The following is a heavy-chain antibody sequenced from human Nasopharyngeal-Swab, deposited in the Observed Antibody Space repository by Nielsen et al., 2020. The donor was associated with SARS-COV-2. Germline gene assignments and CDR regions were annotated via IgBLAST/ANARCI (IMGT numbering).Heavy chain of an antibody. CDR1: GFSLSTSGVG. D-gene: IGHD2-2*01. Sequence: SGPTLVKPTQTLTLTCTFSGFSLSTSGVGVGWIRQPPGKALAWLALIYWDDDKRYSPSLKSRLTITKDTSKNQVVLTMTNMDPVDTATYYCARRYPFQPYDAFDIWGQGTMVTVSS. CDR2: IYWDDDK. CDR3: ARRYPFQPYDAFDI. J-gene: IGHJ3*02. V-gene: IGHV2-5*02.